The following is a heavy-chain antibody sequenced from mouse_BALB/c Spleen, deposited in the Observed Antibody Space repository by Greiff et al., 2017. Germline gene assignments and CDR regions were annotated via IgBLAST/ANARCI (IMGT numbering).Heavy chain of an antibody. CDR2: ISYSGST. J-gene: IGHJ1*01. Sequence: VQLQQSGPGLVKPSQSLSLTCTVTGYSITSDYAWNWIRQFPGNKLEWMGYISYSGSTSYNPSLKSRISITRDTSKNQFFLQLNSVTTEDTATYYCARGGLLQYFDVWGAGTTVTVSS. D-gene: IGHD2-3*01. CDR3: ARGGLLQYFDV. V-gene: IGHV3-2*02. CDR1: GYSITSDYA.